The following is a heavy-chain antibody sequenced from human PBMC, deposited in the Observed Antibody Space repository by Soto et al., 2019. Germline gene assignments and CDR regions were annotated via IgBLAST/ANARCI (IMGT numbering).Heavy chain of an antibody. CDR2: ISYDGSNK. Sequence: QSGGSLRLSCAASGFTFSSYGMHWVRQAPGKGLEWVAVISYDGSNKYYADSVKGRFTISRDNSKNTLYLQMNSLRAEDTAVYYCAKVRLNKYYYYGMDVWGQGTTVTVSS. V-gene: IGHV3-30*18. CDR3: AKVRLNKYYYYGMDV. CDR1: GFTFSSYG. D-gene: IGHD3-16*01. J-gene: IGHJ6*02.